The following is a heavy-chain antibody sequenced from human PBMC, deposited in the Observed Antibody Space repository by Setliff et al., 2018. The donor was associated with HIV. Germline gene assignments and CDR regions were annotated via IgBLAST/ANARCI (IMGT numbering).Heavy chain of an antibody. CDR3: ARFHCYYDSSGYGVNWFDP. CDR2: IYYSGST. CDR1: GGSISSSSYY. D-gene: IGHD3-22*01. J-gene: IGHJ5*02. Sequence: ETLSLTCTVSGGSISSSSYYWGWIRQPPGKGLEWIGSIYYSGSTYYNPSLKSRVTISVDTSKNQFSLKLSSVTAADTAVYYCARFHCYYDSSGYGVNWFDPWGQGTLVTVSS. V-gene: IGHV4-39*07.